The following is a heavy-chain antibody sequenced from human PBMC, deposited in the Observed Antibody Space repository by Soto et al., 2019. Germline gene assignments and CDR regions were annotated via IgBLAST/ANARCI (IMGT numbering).Heavy chain of an antibody. J-gene: IGHJ6*02. V-gene: IGHV3-21*01. CDR1: RFAFSSYS. Sequence: QLVESGGGLVKPGGSLRVSCAASRFAFSSYSMHWVRQAPMKGLEWVASINSVASYVYYADSVEGRFTISRDNAKNSVYLQRNSLRAEDTAGYDCTGERSSFRRGRIRGPYGGLDVWGQGTTVLVS. D-gene: IGHD3-10*01. CDR2: INSVASYV. CDR3: TGERSSFRRGRIRGPYGGLDV.